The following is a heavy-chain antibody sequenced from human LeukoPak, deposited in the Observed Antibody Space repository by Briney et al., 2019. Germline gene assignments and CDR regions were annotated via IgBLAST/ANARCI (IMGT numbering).Heavy chain of an antibody. CDR1: GFTFSSYA. Sequence: GGSLRLSCAASGFTFSSYAMHWVRQAPGKGLEWVAVISYDGSNKYYADSVKGRFTISRDNSKNTLYLQMNSLRAEDTAVYYCARGGDGSGSLGQFDYWGQRTLVTVSS. CDR3: ARGGDGSGSLGQFDY. V-gene: IGHV3-30*04. J-gene: IGHJ4*02. CDR2: ISYDGSNK. D-gene: IGHD3-10*01.